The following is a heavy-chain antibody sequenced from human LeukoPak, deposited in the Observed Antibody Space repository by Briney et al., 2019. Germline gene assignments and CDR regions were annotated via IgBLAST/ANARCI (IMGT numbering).Heavy chain of an antibody. J-gene: IGHJ6*02. CDR2: ISYDGSNK. D-gene: IGHD3-3*01. CDR1: GFTFSSYA. V-gene: IGHV3-30-3*01. Sequence: GGSLRLSCAASGFTFSSYAMRWVRQAPGEGLEWVAVISYDGSNKYYADSVKGRFTISRDNSKNTLYLQMNSLRAEDTAVYYCARHHVVDDFRSGYNGMDVWGQGTTVTVSS. CDR3: ARHHVVDDFRSGYNGMDV.